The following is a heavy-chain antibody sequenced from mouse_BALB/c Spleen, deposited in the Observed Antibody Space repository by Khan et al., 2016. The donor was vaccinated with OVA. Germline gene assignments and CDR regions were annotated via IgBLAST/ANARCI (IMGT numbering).Heavy chain of an antibody. J-gene: IGHJ4*01. Sequence: VQLQQSGPELVKPGASVKMSCKASGYTFTDYVMHWVKQKPGQGLEWIGYIYPYNDETESPERFKGKATLTLDKSSNTAYMDLSSLTSADSAVYYCARSTTDYYIMGYWGQGTSVTVSS. CDR3: ARSTTDYYIMGY. D-gene: IGHD1-1*01. CDR1: GYTFTDYV. CDR2: IYPYNDET. V-gene: IGHV1S136*01.